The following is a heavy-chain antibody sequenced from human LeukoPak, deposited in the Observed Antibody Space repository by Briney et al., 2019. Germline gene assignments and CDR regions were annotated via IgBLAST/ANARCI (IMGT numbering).Heavy chain of an antibody. CDR2: ISWDGGST. CDR1: GFTFDDYT. CDR3: AKDVYSSSWYYFDY. J-gene: IGHJ4*02. V-gene: IGHV3-43*01. Sequence: GGSLRLSCAASGFTFDDYTMHCVRQAPGKGLEWVSLISWDGGSTYYADSVKGRFTISRDNSKNSLYLQMNSLRTEDTALYYCAKDVYSSSWYYFDYWGQGTLVTVSS. D-gene: IGHD6-13*01.